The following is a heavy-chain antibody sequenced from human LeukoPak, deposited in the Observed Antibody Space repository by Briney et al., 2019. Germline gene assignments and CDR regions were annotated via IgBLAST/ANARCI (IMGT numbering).Heavy chain of an antibody. CDR3: ARGGIAADLWYFDL. CDR2: FSGSGGDT. J-gene: IGHJ2*01. D-gene: IGHD6-13*01. V-gene: IGHV3-23*01. CDR1: EFTFSNYA. Sequence: PAGSLRLSCAASEFTFSNYAMSWVRQAPGKGLEWVSTFSGSGGDTYYADSVKGRFTISRDNYKKTLFLQMNSLRAEDTAVYYCARGGIAADLWYFDLWGHGTLVSVSS.